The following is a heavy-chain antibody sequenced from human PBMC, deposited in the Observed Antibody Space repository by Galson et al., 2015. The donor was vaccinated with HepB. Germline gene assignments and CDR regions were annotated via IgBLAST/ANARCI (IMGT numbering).Heavy chain of an antibody. D-gene: IGHD6-19*01. J-gene: IGHJ4*02. CDR2: ISSSSSTI. V-gene: IGHV3-48*01. CDR1: GFTFSSYS. CDR3: ARRSSGWDFDY. Sequence: SLRLSCAASGFTFSSYSMNWVRQAPGKGLEWVSYISSSSSTIYYADSVKGRFTISRDNAKNSLYLQMNSLRAEDTAVYYCARRSSGWDFDYWGQGTLVTVSS.